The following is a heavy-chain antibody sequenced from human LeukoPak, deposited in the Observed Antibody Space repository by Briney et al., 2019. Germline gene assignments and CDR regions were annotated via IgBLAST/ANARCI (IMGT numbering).Heavy chain of an antibody. D-gene: IGHD2-2*01. CDR3: ARQAYASHGVRYFDL. CDR1: GGSISSGSYY. V-gene: IGHV4-61*02. Sequence: SQTLSLTCTVSGGSISSGSYYWSWIRQPAGKGLEWIGRIYTSGSTNYNPSLKSRVTISVDTSKNQFSLKLSSVTAADTVVYYCARQAYASHGVRYFDLWGRGTLVTVSS. CDR2: IYTSGST. J-gene: IGHJ2*01.